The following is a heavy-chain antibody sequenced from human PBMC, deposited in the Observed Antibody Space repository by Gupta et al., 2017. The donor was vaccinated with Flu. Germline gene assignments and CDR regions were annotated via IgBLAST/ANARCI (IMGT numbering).Heavy chain of an antibody. V-gene: IGHV3-74*01. CDR3: ARGLTDYWYFDL. CDR1: FSNYW. Sequence: FSNYWMHWVRQAPGKGLVWVSRINSDGSSTSYADSLKGRFTISRDNAKNTLYLQMNSLRAEDTTVYYCARGLTDYWYFDLWGRGTLVTVSS. CDR2: INSDGSST. J-gene: IGHJ2*01.